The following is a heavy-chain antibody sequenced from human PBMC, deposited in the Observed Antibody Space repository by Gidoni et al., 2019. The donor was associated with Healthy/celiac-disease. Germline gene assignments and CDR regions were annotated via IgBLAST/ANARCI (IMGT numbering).Heavy chain of an antibody. J-gene: IGHJ5*02. CDR1: GGSFRGYY. V-gene: IGHV4-34*01. Sequence: QAQLQQSSAGLWTPSATLSLTCTGYGGSFRGYYWSWIRQPPGKGLEWIGESYHSGSTNDNRSLNRRVTIAFVTSKTQFSLKLSSVTAVDTVVYSCARVIPRNYDSCWFDPWGQGTLVTVSS. CDR3: ARVIPRNYDSCWFDP. CDR2: SYHSGST. D-gene: IGHD3-22*01.